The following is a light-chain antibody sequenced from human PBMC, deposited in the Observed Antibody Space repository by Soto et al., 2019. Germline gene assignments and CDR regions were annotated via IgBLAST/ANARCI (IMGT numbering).Light chain of an antibody. CDR1: QSISSL. CDR2: KAS. V-gene: IGKV1-5*03. Sequence: DIQMTQSPSTLSASLVDRVTVTCLASQSISSLLAWYQHKPGKAPKFLIYKASSLQSGVPSRFSGSGSGTEFTLTITSLQPDDFATYYCHQYYSFPRTFGQGTKVDIK. J-gene: IGKJ1*01. CDR3: HQYYSFPRT.